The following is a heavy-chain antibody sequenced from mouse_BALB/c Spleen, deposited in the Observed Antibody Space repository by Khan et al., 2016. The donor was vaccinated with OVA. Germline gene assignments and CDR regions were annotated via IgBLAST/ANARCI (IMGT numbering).Heavy chain of an antibody. J-gene: IGHJ2*01. D-gene: IGHD1-1*01. V-gene: IGHV1-20*02. CDR1: GYSFTGYF. Sequence: VQLKQSGPELVKPGASVKISCKASGYSFTGYFMSWVMQSHGKSLEWIGRINPHICETLYNQKFKGKATLTVDESSSTAHMELRSLASEDSAVYYCTRIYGSDFDYWGQGTPLTVSS. CDR2: INPHICET. CDR3: TRIYGSDFDY.